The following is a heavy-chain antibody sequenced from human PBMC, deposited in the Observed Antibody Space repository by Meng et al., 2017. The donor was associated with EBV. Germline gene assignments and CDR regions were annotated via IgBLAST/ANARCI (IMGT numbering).Heavy chain of an antibody. CDR3: ARGRGVYCSGGSCYPGWFDP. CDR1: GYTFTSYE. CDR2: MNPNSGNT. Sequence: QVQLVTSWAEVKKLVSSGKVFCKASGYTFTSYEINWVRQATGQGLEWMGWMNPNSGNTGYAQKFQGRVTMTRNTSISTAYMELSSLRSEDTAVYYCARGRGVYCSGGSCYPGWFDPWGQGTLVTVSS. J-gene: IGHJ5*02. V-gene: IGHV1-8*01. D-gene: IGHD2-15*01.